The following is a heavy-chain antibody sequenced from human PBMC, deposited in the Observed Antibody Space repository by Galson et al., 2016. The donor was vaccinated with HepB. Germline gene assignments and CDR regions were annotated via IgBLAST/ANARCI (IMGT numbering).Heavy chain of an antibody. Sequence: SFSEVKKPGEPLKISCKGSGYSFTGYWIAWVRQTPEKGLEFMGIVYHDDSDTLYSPSFQGQVTISADKSNTTAYLQWSALKPSDTAMYYCARLRVSMGNRAGAADVDYWGQGTLVTVSS. V-gene: IGHV5-51*03. J-gene: IGHJ4*02. CDR2: VYHDDSDT. CDR3: ARLRVSMGNRAGAADVDY. D-gene: IGHD5/OR15-5a*01. CDR1: GYSFTGYW.